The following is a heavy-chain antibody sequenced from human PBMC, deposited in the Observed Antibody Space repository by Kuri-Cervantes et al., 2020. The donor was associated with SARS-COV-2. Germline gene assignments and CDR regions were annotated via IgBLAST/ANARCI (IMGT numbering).Heavy chain of an antibody. D-gene: IGHD1-26*01. J-gene: IGHJ5*02. CDR3: ARGFLGATISGPGFDP. V-gene: IGHV3-21*01. CDR1: GFTFSSYS. CDR2: ISSSSSYI. Sequence: LSLTCAASGFTFSSYSMNWVRQAPGKGLEWVSSISSSSSYIYYADSVKGRFTISRDNAKNSLYLQMNSLRAEDTAVYYCARGFLGATISGPGFDPWGQGTLVTVSS.